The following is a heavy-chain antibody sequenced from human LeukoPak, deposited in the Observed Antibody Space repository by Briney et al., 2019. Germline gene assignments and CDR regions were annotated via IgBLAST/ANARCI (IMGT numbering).Heavy chain of an antibody. Sequence: SETLSLTCTVSGGSISSGDYYWSWIRQPPGTGLEWLGYIYYSGSTYYNPSLKSRVTISVDTSKNQFSLKLSSVTAADTAVYYCARDRQGDFWSGYYTRYGMDVWGQGTTVTVSS. D-gene: IGHD3-3*01. CDR1: GGSISSGDYY. V-gene: IGHV4-30-4*01. CDR2: IYYSGST. CDR3: ARDRQGDFWSGYYTRYGMDV. J-gene: IGHJ6*02.